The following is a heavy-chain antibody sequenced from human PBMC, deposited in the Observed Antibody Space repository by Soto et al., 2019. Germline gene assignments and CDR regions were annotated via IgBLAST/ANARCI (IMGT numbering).Heavy chain of an antibody. CDR2: ISSSSSYI. D-gene: IGHD2-15*01. V-gene: IGHV3-21*01. Sequence: GGSLRLSCAASGFTFSSYSMNWVRQAPGKGLEWVSSISSSSSYIYYTDSVKGRFTISRDNAKNSLYLQMNSLRAEDTAVYYCARGDIVVVVAAKNYYYGMDVWGQGTTVTVSS. CDR1: GFTFSSYS. J-gene: IGHJ6*02. CDR3: ARGDIVVVVAAKNYYYGMDV.